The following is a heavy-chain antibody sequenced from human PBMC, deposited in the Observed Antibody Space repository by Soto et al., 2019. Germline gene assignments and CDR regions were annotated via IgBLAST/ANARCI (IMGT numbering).Heavy chain of an antibody. V-gene: IGHV4-34*01. CDR2: INHSGST. J-gene: IGHJ6*02. CDR1: GGSFSGYY. D-gene: IGHD5-18*01. CDR3: ARGSSSYGFRYYYYGMDV. Sequence: QVQLQQWGAGLLKPSETLSLTCAVYGGSFSGYYWSWIRQPPGKGLEWIGEINHSGSTNYNPSLKSRVTISVDTSKNQFSLKLSSVTAADTAVYYCARGSSSYGFRYYYYGMDVWGQGTTVTVSS.